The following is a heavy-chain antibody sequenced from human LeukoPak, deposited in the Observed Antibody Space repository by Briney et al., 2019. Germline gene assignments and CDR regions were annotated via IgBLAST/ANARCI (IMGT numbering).Heavy chain of an antibody. Sequence: SQTLSLTCTVSGGSISSGSYYWSWIRQPAGKGLEWIGRIYTSGSTNYNPSLKSRVTISVDTPKNQFSLKLSSVTAADTAVYYCARRFDPWGQGTLVTVSS. V-gene: IGHV4-61*02. CDR3: ARRFDP. J-gene: IGHJ5*02. CDR1: GGSISSGSYY. CDR2: IYTSGST.